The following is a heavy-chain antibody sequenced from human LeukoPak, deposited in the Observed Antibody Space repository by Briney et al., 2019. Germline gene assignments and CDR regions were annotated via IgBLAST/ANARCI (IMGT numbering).Heavy chain of an antibody. CDR2: INTNSGGT. CDR1: GYTFTGYY. J-gene: IGHJ4*02. CDR3: ARDQRIAAAGTVPY. D-gene: IGHD6-13*01. V-gene: IGHV1-2*06. Sequence: ASVKVSCKAGGYTFTGYYMHWVRQARGQGLEWMGRINTNSGGTNYAQTFQGRVTMTRDTSISTAYMERSRPRSDDPAVYYCARDQRIAAAGTVPYWGQGTLVTVSS.